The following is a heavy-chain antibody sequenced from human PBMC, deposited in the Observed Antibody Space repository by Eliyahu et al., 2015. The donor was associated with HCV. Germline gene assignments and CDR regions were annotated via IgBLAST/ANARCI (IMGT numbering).Heavy chain of an antibody. CDR2: ISYDGSNK. J-gene: IGHJ3*02. V-gene: IGHV3-30*01. CDR3: ASSAAGGVAFDI. CDR1: GFXFSSYA. Sequence: QVQLXESGGGVVQPGRSLRLSCAASGFXFSSYAMHWVRQAPGKGLEWVAVISYDGSNKYYADSVKGRFTISRDNSKNTLYLQMNSLRAEDTAVYYCASSAAGGVAFDIWGQGTMVTVSS. D-gene: IGHD3-16*01.